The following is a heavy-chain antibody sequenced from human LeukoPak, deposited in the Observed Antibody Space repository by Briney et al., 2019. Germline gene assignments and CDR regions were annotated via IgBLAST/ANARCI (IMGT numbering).Heavy chain of an antibody. V-gene: IGHV1-69*13. J-gene: IGHJ4*02. D-gene: IGHD4-17*01. Sequence: GASVKVSCKASGYTFTAYGVSWVRQAPGQGLEWMGGIIPILGTANYAQKFQGRVTITADESTSTAYMELSSLRSEDTAVYYCAKTMTTVTTEEDLLDYWGQGTLVTVSS. CDR2: IIPILGTA. CDR1: GYTFTAYG. CDR3: AKTMTTVTTEEDLLDY.